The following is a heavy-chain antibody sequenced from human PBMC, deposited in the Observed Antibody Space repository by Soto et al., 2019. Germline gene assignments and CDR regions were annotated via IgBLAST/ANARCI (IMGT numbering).Heavy chain of an antibody. CDR3: ASSFVATMIADY. Sequence: GGSLRLSCAASGFTFSNYGMHWVRQAPGKGLEWVAVISYDGSNKYYADSVKGRFTISRDNSKNTLYLQMNSLRAEDTAVYYCASSFVATMIADYWGQGTLVTVS. J-gene: IGHJ4*02. D-gene: IGHD5-12*01. V-gene: IGHV3-30*03. CDR2: ISYDGSNK. CDR1: GFTFSNYG.